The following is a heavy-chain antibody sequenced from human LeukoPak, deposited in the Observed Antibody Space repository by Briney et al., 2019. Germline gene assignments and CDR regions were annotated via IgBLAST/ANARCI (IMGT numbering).Heavy chain of an antibody. D-gene: IGHD5-18*01. J-gene: IGHJ4*02. CDR1: GGSISSYY. V-gene: IGHV4-59*01. CDR3: ARVQRGYSPRVFDY. Sequence: SETLSLTCTVSGGSISSYYWSWIRQPPGNGLEWIGYIYYSGSTNYNSSLKSRVTISVDTSKNQFSLKLSSVTAADTAVYYCARVQRGYSPRVFDYWGQGTLVTVSS. CDR2: IYYSGST.